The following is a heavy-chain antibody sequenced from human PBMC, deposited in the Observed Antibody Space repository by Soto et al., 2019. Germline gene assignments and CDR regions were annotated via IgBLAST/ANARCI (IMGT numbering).Heavy chain of an antibody. CDR1: GVSITPYF. Sequence: QVQLQESGPGLVKPSETLSLTCTVSGVSITPYFWSWIRQPAGKAPEWVGHIYASGRTTYNPSLKGRVTMFVSQHQVSLRLTSVTAADTAVYYCARHFDVDPSLDQYYFDLWGRGALVTVSS. D-gene: IGHD3-9*01. V-gene: IGHV4-4*07. CDR2: IYASGRT. J-gene: IGHJ2*01. CDR3: ARHFDVDPSLDQYYFDL.